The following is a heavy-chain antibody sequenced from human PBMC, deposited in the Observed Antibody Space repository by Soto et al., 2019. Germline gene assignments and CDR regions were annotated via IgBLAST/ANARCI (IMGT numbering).Heavy chain of an antibody. V-gene: IGHV4-30-4*01. Sequence: TLSLTCTVSGGSISSGDYYWSWIRQPPGKGLEWIGYIYYSGSTYYNPSLKSRVTISVDTSKNQFSLKLRSVTAADTAMYYCAREKGYISGPKNFDSWGQGTLVTVSS. D-gene: IGHD5-12*01. CDR3: AREKGYISGPKNFDS. CDR1: GGSISSGDYY. J-gene: IGHJ4*02. CDR2: IYYSGST.